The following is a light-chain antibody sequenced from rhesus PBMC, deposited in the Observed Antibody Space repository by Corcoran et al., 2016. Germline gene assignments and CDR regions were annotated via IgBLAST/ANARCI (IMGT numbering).Light chain of an antibody. V-gene: IGKV6-55*01. CDR2: FAS. Sequence: IVLTQSPAFQSVTLKEKVTITCQASQNIGTTLHWYQQKPDQSPKLLHNFASQSISGVPSRFSGSGSGTDFTLTINSLEAEDVATYYCQQSSNLPLTFGGGTKVELK. CDR1: QNIGTT. J-gene: IGKJ4*01. CDR3: QQSSNLPLT.